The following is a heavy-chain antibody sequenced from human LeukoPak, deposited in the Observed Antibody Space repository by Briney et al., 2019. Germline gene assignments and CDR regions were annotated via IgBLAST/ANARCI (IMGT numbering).Heavy chain of an antibody. CDR2: ISSSGSTI. V-gene: IGHV3-48*03. J-gene: IGHJ4*02. Sequence: GGSLRLSCAASGFTFSSYEMNWVRQAPGKGPEWVSYISSSGSTIYYADSVKGRFTISRDNAKNSLYLQMNSLRAEDTAVYYCARPRGNVEMATIPFDYWGQGTLVTVSS. D-gene: IGHD5-24*01. CDR3: ARPRGNVEMATIPFDY. CDR1: GFTFSSYE.